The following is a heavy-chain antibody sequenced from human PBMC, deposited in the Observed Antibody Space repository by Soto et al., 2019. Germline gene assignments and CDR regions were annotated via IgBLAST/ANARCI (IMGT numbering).Heavy chain of an antibody. CDR1: GDSINRYY. CDR2: IYYTGTT. D-gene: IGHD3-10*01. V-gene: IGHV4-59*01. Sequence: SETLSLTCAVSGDSINRYYWSWIRQPPGKGLEWIGYIYYTGTTNYNPSLKSRVTISVDTSKNQFSLNMSSVTAADTAIYYCAREVFGAEYYYGMEVWGQGTTVTVSS. J-gene: IGHJ6*02. CDR3: AREVFGAEYYYGMEV.